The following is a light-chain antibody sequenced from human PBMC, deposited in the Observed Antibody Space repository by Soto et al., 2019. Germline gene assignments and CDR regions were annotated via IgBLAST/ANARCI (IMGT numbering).Light chain of an antibody. CDR3: QQYGSSPVT. J-gene: IGKJ1*01. Sequence: EIVLTQSPGTLSLSPGERATLSCRASQSISSSYLAWYQQKPGQAPSLLIYGASSRATGIPDSFSGSGSGTDFTLTISRLEPEDFAVYYSQQYGSSPVTFGQGTKVEIK. CDR2: GAS. CDR1: QSISSSY. V-gene: IGKV3-20*01.